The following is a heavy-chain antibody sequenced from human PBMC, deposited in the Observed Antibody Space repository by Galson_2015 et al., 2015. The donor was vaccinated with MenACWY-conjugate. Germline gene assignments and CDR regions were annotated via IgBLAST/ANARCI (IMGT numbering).Heavy chain of an antibody. CDR2: INQSGST. CDR3: ARGYGSGSFYKY. CDR1: GGSSSGNY. Sequence: ETLSLTCAVYGGSSSGNYWSWIRQPPGQGLEWIGEINQSGSTNYSPSLKSRATMSVDTSKNQFSLKLISVTASDTAVYFCARGYGSGSFYKYWGQGSQVTVSS. V-gene: IGHV4-34*01. D-gene: IGHD3-10*01. J-gene: IGHJ4*02.